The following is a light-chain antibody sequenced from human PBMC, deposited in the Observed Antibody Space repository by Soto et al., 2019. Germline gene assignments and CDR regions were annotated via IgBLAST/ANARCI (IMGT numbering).Light chain of an antibody. CDR3: SSYTSSSTYVV. V-gene: IGLV2-14*01. J-gene: IGLJ2*01. CDR1: SSDVGGYNY. Sequence: QSALTQPASVSGSPGQSITISCTGTSSDVGGYNYVSWYQQHPGKAPKLMIYDVSNRPSGVSNRFSGSKSGNTASLTISGFQAEDEDDYYCSSYTSSSTYVVFGGGTKLTVL. CDR2: DVS.